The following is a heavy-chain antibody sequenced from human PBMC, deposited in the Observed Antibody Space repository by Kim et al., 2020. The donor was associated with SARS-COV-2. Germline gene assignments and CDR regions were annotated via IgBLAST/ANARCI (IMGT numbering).Heavy chain of an antibody. CDR2: ISSSSYI. V-gene: IGHV3-21*01. Sequence: GGSLRLSCAASGFTFSSYSMNWVRQAPGKGLEWVSSISSSSYIYYADSVKGRFTISRDNAKNSLYLQMNSLRAEDTAVYYCARDPLIVVVPAAIIPLDYYYGMDVWGQGTTVTVSS. D-gene: IGHD2-2*01. CDR1: GFTFSSYS. CDR3: ARDPLIVVVPAAIIPLDYYYGMDV. J-gene: IGHJ6*02.